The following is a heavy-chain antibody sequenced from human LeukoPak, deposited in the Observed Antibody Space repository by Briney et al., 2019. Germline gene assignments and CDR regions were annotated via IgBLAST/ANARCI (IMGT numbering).Heavy chain of an antibody. Sequence: SVKVSCKASGGTFSSYAISWVRQAPGQGLEWMGRIIPIFGTANYAQRFQGRVTITTDESTSTAYMELSSLRSEDTAVYYCARDLSYCGGDCFRGGFDYWGQGTMVTVSS. CDR3: ARDLSYCGGDCFRGGFDY. CDR2: IIPIFGTA. V-gene: IGHV1-69*05. D-gene: IGHD2-21*02. CDR1: GGTFSSYA. J-gene: IGHJ4*02.